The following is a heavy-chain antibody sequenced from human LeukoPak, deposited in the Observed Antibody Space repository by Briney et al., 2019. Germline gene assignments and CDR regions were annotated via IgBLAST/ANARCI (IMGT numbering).Heavy chain of an antibody. CDR2: ISDNGGST. CDR1: GFIFSSSA. Sequence: GGSLRLSCAASGFIFSSSAMSWVRQAPGKGLEWVSVISDNGGSTYYADSVKGRFTISRDNSKNTLYLQMSTLRAEDTAIYYCAKDLSFYGSGSYYVHHLTFDYWGQGTLVTVSS. CDR3: AKDLSFYGSGSYYVHHLTFDY. V-gene: IGHV3-23*01. J-gene: IGHJ4*02. D-gene: IGHD3-10*01.